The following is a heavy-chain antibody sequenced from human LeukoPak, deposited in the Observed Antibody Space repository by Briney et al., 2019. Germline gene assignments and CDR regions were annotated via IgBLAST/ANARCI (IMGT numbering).Heavy chain of an antibody. CDR2: ISDSGGRT. Sequence: GGSLRLSCAASAFTFNTNPMAWVRQAPGKGLEWVSLISDSGGRTYYADSVKGRFTISRDNSKNTLFLQMSSLRVEDTAIYYCAKERQPTTAFDSWGQGTLVTVSS. CDR3: AKERQPTTAFDS. J-gene: IGHJ4*02. V-gene: IGHV3-23*01. CDR1: AFTFNTNP. D-gene: IGHD4-17*01.